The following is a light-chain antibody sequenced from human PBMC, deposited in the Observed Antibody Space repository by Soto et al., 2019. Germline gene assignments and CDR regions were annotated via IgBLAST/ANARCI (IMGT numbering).Light chain of an antibody. CDR1: QSVSNNY. CDR3: QQYDVSPIT. V-gene: IGKV3-20*01. CDR2: GAS. Sequence: EFLLTQSPGTLSCATGEISTRSCRASQSVSNNYLAWYQQKPGQAPRLLICGASSRATGIPERFSGSGSGTDFTLTISRLEPEDFAVYFCQQYDVSPITFGLGTRLEIK. J-gene: IGKJ5*01.